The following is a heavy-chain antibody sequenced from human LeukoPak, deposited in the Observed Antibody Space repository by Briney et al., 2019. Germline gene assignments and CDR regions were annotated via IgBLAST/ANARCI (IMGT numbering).Heavy chain of an antibody. J-gene: IGHJ5*02. V-gene: IGHV1-46*01. CDR2: INPSGGST. CDR3: ARGGVAVAGTLFFDP. CDR1: GYTFTSYY. Sequence: ASVKVSCKASGYTFTSYYMHWVRQAPGQGLEWMGIINPSGGSTSYAQKLQGRVTMTTDTSTSTAYMELRSLRSDDTAVYYCARGGVAVAGTLFFDPWGQGTLVTVSS. D-gene: IGHD6-19*01.